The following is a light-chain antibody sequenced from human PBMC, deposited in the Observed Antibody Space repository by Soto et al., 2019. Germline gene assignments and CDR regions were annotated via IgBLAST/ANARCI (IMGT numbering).Light chain of an antibody. V-gene: IGKV1-39*01. Sequence: DIQMTQSPSSLSASVGDRVTITCRASQSISSYLNWYQQKPGKAPKLLIYAASSLQSGVPSRFSGSGSGTDFPLTISILQPEDFAIYYCKQSYSTPRPFGQGPKVEIK. CDR2: AAS. CDR1: QSISSY. J-gene: IGKJ1*01. CDR3: KQSYSTPRP.